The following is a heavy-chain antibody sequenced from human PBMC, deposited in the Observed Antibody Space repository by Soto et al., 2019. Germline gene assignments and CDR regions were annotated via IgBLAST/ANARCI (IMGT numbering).Heavy chain of an antibody. CDR2: IYHTGTN. V-gene: IGHV4-30-4*08. CDR3: ARVMAAIQKWVDP. D-gene: IGHD2-2*02. J-gene: IGHJ5*02. CDR1: GGSISSTDFF. Sequence: SETLSLTCSVSGGSISSTDFFWSWIRQPPGKGLEWIGFIYHTGTNYYNRSLRSRVTISIGTSKRQFSMKLKSGTAADTAVYYGARVMAAIQKWVDPWGQGALVTVSA.